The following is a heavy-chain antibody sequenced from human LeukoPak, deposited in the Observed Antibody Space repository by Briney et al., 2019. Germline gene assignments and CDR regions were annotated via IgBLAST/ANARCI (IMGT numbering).Heavy chain of an antibody. CDR1: GYTFTSYY. V-gene: IGHV1-2*02. CDR3: ARGVPKYSGSYRIWFDP. J-gene: IGHJ5*02. Sequence: ASVKVSCKASGYTFTSYYMHWVRQAPGQGLEYMGWINPNSSGTDYAQKFQDRVTMTRDTSISTAYMELTRLRSDDTAVYYCARGVPKYSGSYRIWFDPWGQGTLVTVSS. D-gene: IGHD1-26*01. CDR2: INPNSSGT.